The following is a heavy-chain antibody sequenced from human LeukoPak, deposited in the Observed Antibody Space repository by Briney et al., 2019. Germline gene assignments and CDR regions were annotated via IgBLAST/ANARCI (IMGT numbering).Heavy chain of an antibody. D-gene: IGHD3-10*01. CDR2: IYYSGST. CDR3: ARGLATMVRGPRNNWFDP. Sequence: SETLSLTCTVSGGSISSGGYYWSWIRQHPGKGLEWIGYIYYSGSTYYNPSLESRVTISVDTSKNQFSLKLSSVTAADTAVYYCARGLATMVRGPRNNWFDPWGQGTLVTVSS. V-gene: IGHV4-31*03. J-gene: IGHJ5*02. CDR1: GGSISSGGYY.